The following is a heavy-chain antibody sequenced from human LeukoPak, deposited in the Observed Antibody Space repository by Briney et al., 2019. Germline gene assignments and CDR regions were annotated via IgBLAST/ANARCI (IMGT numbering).Heavy chain of an antibody. D-gene: IGHD2-2*01. Sequence: GGSLRLSCTASGFTFSSYALNWVRQAPGKGLEWVSAISGRGDRSYYTDSVKGRFTISRDNSKNTLFLQMNSLRVEDTALYYCAKGGAVVPPGNYLDSWGQGTLSTVSS. CDR2: ISGRGDRS. CDR1: GFTFSSYA. V-gene: IGHV3-23*01. CDR3: AKGGAVVPPGNYLDS. J-gene: IGHJ4*02.